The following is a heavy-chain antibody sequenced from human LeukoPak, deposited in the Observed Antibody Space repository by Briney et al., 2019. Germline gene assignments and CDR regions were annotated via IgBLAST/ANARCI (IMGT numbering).Heavy chain of an antibody. CDR3: ARVGYYDFWSGFGD. V-gene: IGHV3-20*04. J-gene: IGHJ4*02. D-gene: IGHD3-3*01. CDR2: INWNGGST. CDR1: GSTFADYG. Sequence: GRSLRPSWAAAGSTFADYGISCVRHPAGEWLGWASGINWNGGSTGYADFVKGRFTISRDNAKNSLDLQMNSLRAEDTALYYCARVGYYDFWSGFGDWGQGTLVTASS.